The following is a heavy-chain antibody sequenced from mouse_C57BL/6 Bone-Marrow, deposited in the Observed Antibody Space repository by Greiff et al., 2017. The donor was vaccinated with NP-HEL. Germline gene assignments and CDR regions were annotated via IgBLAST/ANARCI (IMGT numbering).Heavy chain of an antibody. CDR1: GYSFSSSW. D-gene: IGHD2-14*01. J-gene: IGHJ2*01. CDR3: ARGVPDY. V-gene: IGHV1-82*01. CDR2: IYPGDGDT. Sequence: VQLQQSGPELVKPGASVKISCKASGYSFSSSWLNWVKQRPGKGLEWIGRIYPGDGDTNSNGKFTGTATLTADKASSTAYMQLSGLTAEDSAVYFCARGVPDYWGQGTTLTVSS.